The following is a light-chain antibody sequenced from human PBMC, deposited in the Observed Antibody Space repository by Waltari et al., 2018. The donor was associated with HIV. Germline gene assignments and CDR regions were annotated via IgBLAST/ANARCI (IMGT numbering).Light chain of an antibody. CDR3: QSTDTSDAYYV. Sequence: YELTQPPSVSVSPGQTARITSSAAFLSDQYVHWYQQKPGQAPVLVMYKDTQRPSGIPDRFFGSTSGTTVTLTISGVQAEDEADYYCQSTDTSDAYYVFGGGTKVTVL. J-gene: IGLJ1*01. CDR2: KDT. V-gene: IGLV3-25*03. CDR1: FLSDQY.